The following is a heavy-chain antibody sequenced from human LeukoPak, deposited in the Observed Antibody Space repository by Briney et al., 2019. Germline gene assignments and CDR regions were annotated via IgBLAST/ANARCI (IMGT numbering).Heavy chain of an antibody. CDR1: GFTFSGSA. V-gene: IGHV3-23*01. D-gene: IGHD4-17*01. J-gene: IGHJ4*02. CDR3: AKEGSYGDFDY. Sequence: GGSLRLSCAASGFTFSGSAMSWVRQAPGKGLEWVSSISGSGGSTYYADSVKGRFTISRDNSKNILYLQLTGLRSEDTAVYYCAKEGSYGDFDYWGQGTLVTVSS. CDR2: ISGSGGST.